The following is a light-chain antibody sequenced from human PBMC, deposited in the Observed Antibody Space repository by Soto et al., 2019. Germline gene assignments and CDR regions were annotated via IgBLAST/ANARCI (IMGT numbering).Light chain of an antibody. V-gene: IGKV3-20*01. CDR3: QRAIT. Sequence: EIVLTQSPSTLSLSPGARASLSCRAGQSVSSSYLAWYQQKPGQSPRLLICGASSRATGIPDRFSGSGSGTDFTLPISRLEPEDFAVYYCQRAITFGHGTRLEIK. J-gene: IGKJ5*01. CDR1: QSVSSSY. CDR2: GAS.